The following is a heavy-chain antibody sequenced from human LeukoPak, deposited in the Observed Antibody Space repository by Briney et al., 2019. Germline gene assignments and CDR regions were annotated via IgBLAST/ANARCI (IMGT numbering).Heavy chain of an antibody. CDR3: ATGFYLSNSGSYGGRES. CDR2: FDPEDGET. Sequence: GASVKVSCKVSGYTLTELSMHWVRQAPGKGLEWRGGFDPEDGETIYAQKFQGRVTMTEDTSTDTAYMELSSLRSEDTAVYYCATGFYLSNSGSYGGRESWGQGTLVTVSS. D-gene: IGHD1-26*01. CDR1: GYTLTELS. J-gene: IGHJ5*02. V-gene: IGHV1-24*01.